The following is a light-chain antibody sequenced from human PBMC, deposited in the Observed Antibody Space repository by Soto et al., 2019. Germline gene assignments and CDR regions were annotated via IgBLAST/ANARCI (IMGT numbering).Light chain of an antibody. CDR2: AAS. V-gene: IGKV1-27*01. CDR1: QGISNY. CDR3: QKYNSALEGT. Sequence: DIQMPQSPSSLSASVGDRVTITCRASQGISNYLAWYQQKPGKVPKLLIYAASTLQSGVPSRFSGSGSGTDFTLTISSLQPEDVATYYCQKYNSALEGTFGQGTKV. J-gene: IGKJ1*01.